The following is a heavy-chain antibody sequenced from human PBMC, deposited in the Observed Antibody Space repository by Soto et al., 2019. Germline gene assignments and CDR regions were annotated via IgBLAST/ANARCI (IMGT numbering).Heavy chain of an antibody. CDR2: ISAHNGNT. CDR3: ARGRYGDY. V-gene: IGHV1-18*01. D-gene: IGHD1-1*01. CDR1: GYAFTTYG. Sequence: QVHLVQSGAEVKKPGASVKVSCKCSGYAFTTYGITWVRQAPGQGLEWMGWISAHNGNTNYAQKLQGRVTVTRDTSTSTAYIERRSLRSDDTAVYYCARGRYGDYWGQGALVTVSS. J-gene: IGHJ4*02.